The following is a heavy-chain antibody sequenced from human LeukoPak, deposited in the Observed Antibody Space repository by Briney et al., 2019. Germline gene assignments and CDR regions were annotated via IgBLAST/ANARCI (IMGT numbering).Heavy chain of an antibody. D-gene: IGHD3-22*01. V-gene: IGHV3-21*01. CDR1: AFSFSDYN. CDR3: AKDYYYDSSGHSPFDY. CDR2: ITSTGSYI. J-gene: IGHJ4*02. Sequence: GGSLRLSCAASAFSFSDYNMNWVRQAPGKGLEWVSSITSTGSYIYYADSVKGRFTISRDNAKNSLFLQLNSLRAEDTAVYYCAKDYYYDSSGHSPFDYWGQGTLVTVSS.